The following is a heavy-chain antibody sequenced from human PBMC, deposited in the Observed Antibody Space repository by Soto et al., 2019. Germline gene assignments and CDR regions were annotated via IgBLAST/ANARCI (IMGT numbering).Heavy chain of an antibody. V-gene: IGHV3-11*05. Sequence: QVQLVESGGGLVKPGGSLRLSCAASGFTFSDYYMSWIRQAPGKGLEWVSYISSSSSYTNYADSVKGRFTISRDNAKNSLYLQMNSLRAEDTAVYYCARSTYYDSSGLDYWAQGPLVTVSS. CDR2: ISSSSSYT. CDR3: ARSTYYDSSGLDY. J-gene: IGHJ4*02. D-gene: IGHD3-22*01. CDR1: GFTFSDYY.